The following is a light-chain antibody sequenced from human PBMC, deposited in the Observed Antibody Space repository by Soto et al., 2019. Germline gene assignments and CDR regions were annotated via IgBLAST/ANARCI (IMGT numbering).Light chain of an antibody. CDR3: QQYGSSPQRST. CDR2: GAS. V-gene: IGKV3-20*01. J-gene: IGKJ1*01. Sequence: EIVLTQSPGTLSLSPGERATLSCRASQSVSSSYLAWYQQKPGQAPRLLIYGASSRATGIPDRFSGSGSGTDFTLTISRLEPEDFAVYYCQQYGSSPQRSTFGRGTKVDIK. CDR1: QSVSSSY.